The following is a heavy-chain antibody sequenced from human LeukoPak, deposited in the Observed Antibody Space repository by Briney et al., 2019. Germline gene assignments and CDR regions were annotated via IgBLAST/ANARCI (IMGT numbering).Heavy chain of an antibody. V-gene: IGHV3-7*01. Sequence: GGSLRLSCAASGFTFSSYWMSWVRQAPGKGLEWVANIKQDGSEKYYVDSGKGRFTISRDNAKNSLYLQMNSLRAEDTAVYYCARVVADWELCVWGQGTLVTVSS. CDR1: GFTFSSYW. CDR2: IKQDGSEK. D-gene: IGHD3-16*01. CDR3: ARVVADWELCV. J-gene: IGHJ4*02.